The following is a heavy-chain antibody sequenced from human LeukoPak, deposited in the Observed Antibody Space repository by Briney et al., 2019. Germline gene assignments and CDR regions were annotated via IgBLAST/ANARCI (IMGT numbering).Heavy chain of an antibody. J-gene: IGHJ4*02. CDR1: GGSISSSNW. Sequence: PSGTLSLTCAVSGGSISSSNWWSWVRQPPGKGLEWIGEIYHSGSTNYNPSLKSRVTISVDKSKNQFSLKLSSVTAADTAVYYCARRYYYGSGSYYKGFDYWGQGTLVTVSS. D-gene: IGHD3-10*01. CDR3: ARRYYYGSGSYYKGFDY. V-gene: IGHV4-4*02. CDR2: IYHSGST.